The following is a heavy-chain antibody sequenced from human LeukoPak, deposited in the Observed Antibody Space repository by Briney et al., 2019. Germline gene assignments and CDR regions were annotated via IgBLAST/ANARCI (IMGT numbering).Heavy chain of an antibody. CDR2: IKSKTDGGTT. J-gene: IGHJ6*03. CDR3: TTVPAASYYYYMDV. D-gene: IGHD2-2*01. CDR1: GFTFSNAW. Sequence: GGSLRLSCAASGFTFSNAWMSWVRQAPGKGLEWVGRIKSKTDGGTTDYAAPVKGRFTISRDDPKNTLYLQMNSLKTEDTAVYYCTTVPAASYYYYMDVWGKGTTVTVSS. V-gene: IGHV3-15*01.